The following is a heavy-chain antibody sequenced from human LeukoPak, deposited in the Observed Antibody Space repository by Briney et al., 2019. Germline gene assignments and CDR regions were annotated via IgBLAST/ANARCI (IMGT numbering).Heavy chain of an antibody. CDR3: ARRKGPYGSGTYYDS. V-gene: IGHV3-20*04. J-gene: IGHJ4*02. CDR1: GFPFDDYG. D-gene: IGHD3-10*01. Sequence: PGGSLRLSCAASGFPFDDYGMSWVRLAPGKGLEWVSGVSWNGAYTEYADSVRGRFTISRDNAKKSLYLQMNSLRVDDTALYYCARRKGPYGSGTYYDSGGQGTLVSVSS. CDR2: VSWNGAYT.